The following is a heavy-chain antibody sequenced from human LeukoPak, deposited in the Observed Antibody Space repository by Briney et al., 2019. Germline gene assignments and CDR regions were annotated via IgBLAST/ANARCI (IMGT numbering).Heavy chain of an antibody. CDR3: AKDSHCSSTSCYAPNWFDP. J-gene: IGHJ5*02. D-gene: IGHD2-2*01. CDR1: GFTFSSYA. V-gene: IGHV3-23*01. CDR2: ISGSGGST. Sequence: GGSLRLSCAASGFTFSSYAMSWVRRAPGKGLEWVSAISGSGGSTYYADSVKGRFTISRDNSKNTLYLQMNSLRAEDTAVYYCAKDSHCSSTSCYAPNWFDPWGQGTLVTVSS.